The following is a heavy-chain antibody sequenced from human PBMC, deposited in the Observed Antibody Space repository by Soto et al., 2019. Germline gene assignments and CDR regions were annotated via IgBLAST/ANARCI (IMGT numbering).Heavy chain of an antibody. J-gene: IGHJ4*02. Sequence: XGSLRLTCAASGFTFSDYYMSWIRQAPGKGLEWVSYISSSGSTIYYADSVKGRFTISRDNAKNSLYLQMNSLRAEDTAVYYCARGYWVGAIYFDDWGQGTLVTVSS. CDR2: ISSSGSTI. V-gene: IGHV3-11*01. CDR3: ARGYWVGAIYFDD. D-gene: IGHD1-26*01. CDR1: GFTFSDYY.